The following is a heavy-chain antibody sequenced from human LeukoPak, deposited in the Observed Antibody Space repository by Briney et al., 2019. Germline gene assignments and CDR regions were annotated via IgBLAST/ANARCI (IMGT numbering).Heavy chain of an antibody. V-gene: IGHV4-34*01. CDR1: GGSFSGYY. CDR3: ARLYYYDSSGYFWYFDL. D-gene: IGHD3-22*01. Sequence: PSETLSLTCAVYGGSFSGYYWSWIRQPPGKGLEWIGEINHSGSTNYNPSPKSRVTISVDTSKNQFSLKLSSVTAADTAVYYCARLYYYDSSGYFWYFDLWGRGTLVTVSS. CDR2: INHSGST. J-gene: IGHJ2*01.